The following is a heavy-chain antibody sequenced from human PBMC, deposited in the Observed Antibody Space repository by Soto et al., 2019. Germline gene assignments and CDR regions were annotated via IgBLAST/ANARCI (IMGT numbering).Heavy chain of an antibody. CDR3: ARDFSDYVWGSYRPLDY. V-gene: IGHV3-30-3*01. D-gene: IGHD3-16*02. J-gene: IGHJ4*02. CDR2: ISYDGSNK. CDR1: GFTFISYA. Sequence: QVQLVESGGGVVQPGRSLRLSCAASGFTFISYAMHWVRQAPGKGLEWVAVISYDGSNKYYADSVKGRFTISRDNSKNTLYLQMNSLRAEDTAVYYCARDFSDYVWGSYRPLDYWGQGTLVTVSS.